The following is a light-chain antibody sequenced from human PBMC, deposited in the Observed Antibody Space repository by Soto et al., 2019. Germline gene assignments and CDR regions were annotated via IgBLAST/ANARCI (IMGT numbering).Light chain of an antibody. CDR1: QTVSSN. V-gene: IGKV3-15*01. CDR2: GAS. J-gene: IGKJ1*01. CDR3: QQHNDWPAT. Sequence: EIVMTQSPATLSVSPGETATLSCRASQTVSSNLAWYHQKPGQAPRLLIYGASTRATGIPARFSGSGSGTEFTLTISSLQSKDFAVYYCQQHNDWPATFGQGTKVEIK.